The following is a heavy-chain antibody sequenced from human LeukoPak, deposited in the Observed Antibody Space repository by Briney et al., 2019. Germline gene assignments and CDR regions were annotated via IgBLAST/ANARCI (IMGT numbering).Heavy chain of an antibody. CDR2: IYHSGST. J-gene: IGHJ6*03. D-gene: IGHD3-3*01. CDR3: ARDSRFLEWSRFGYYYYMDV. V-gene: IGHV4-4*02. CDR1: GGSISSSNW. Sequence: SGTLSLTCAVSGGSISSSNWWSWVRQPPGKGPEWIGEIYHSGSTNYNPSLKSRVTISVDKSKNQFSLKLSSVTAADTAVYYCARDSRFLEWSRFGYYYYMDVWGKGTTVTVSS.